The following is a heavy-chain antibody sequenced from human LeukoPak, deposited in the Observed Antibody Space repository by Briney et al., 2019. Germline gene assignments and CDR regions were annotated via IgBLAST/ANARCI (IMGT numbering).Heavy chain of an antibody. CDR1: GFTVSSNY. D-gene: IGHD4-23*01. CDR3: ASDYAGNSYYYYGMDV. J-gene: IGHJ6*02. CDR2: IYSGGST. V-gene: IGHV3-53*01. Sequence: GGSLRLSCAASGFTVSSNYMSWVRQAPGKGLEWVSVIYSGGSTYYADSVKGRFTISRDNSKNTLYLQMNSLRAEDTAVYYCASDYAGNSYYYYGMDVWGQGTTVTVSS.